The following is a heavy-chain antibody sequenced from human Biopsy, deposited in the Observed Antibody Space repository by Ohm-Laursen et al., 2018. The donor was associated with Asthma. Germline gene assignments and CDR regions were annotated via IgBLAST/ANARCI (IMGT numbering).Heavy chain of an antibody. Sequence: SLRLSCAASGFTFSSYGMHWVRQAPGKGLEWVAVISYDGSNKYYADSVKGRFTISRDNSKNTLCLQMNSLRAEDTAVYYCASQSSGADFWSGYYYFDYWGQGTLVTVSS. CDR3: ASQSSGADFWSGYYYFDY. CDR1: GFTFSSYG. V-gene: IGHV3-30*03. D-gene: IGHD3-3*01. CDR2: ISYDGSNK. J-gene: IGHJ4*02.